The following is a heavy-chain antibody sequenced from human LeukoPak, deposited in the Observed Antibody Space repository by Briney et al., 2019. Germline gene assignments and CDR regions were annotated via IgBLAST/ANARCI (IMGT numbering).Heavy chain of an antibody. CDR3: ASYLTSIPSGMDV. J-gene: IGHJ6*02. V-gene: IGHV3-74*01. CDR1: GFTFSSYW. CDR2: ISTDGSST. D-gene: IGHD2/OR15-2a*01. Sequence: GGSLRLSCAASGFTFSSYWMHWLRQAPGKGLVWVSRISTDGSSTSYADSVKGRCTISRDNGKNTLYLQMNSLRAEDTAVYYCASYLTSIPSGMDVWGQGTTVTVSS.